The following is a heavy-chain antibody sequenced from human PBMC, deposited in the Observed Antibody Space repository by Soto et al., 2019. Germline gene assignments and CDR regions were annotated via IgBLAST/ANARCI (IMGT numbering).Heavy chain of an antibody. CDR3: AADTSSEWLFYYGMDV. J-gene: IGHJ6*02. D-gene: IGHD3-3*01. V-gene: IGHV3-53*01. Sequence: GGSLRLSCAASGLFVSSNYMTWVRQAPGKGLEWLSLIYSGGSTYYADSVKGRFTISRDNYKNTLHLQMNNVRAEDTAVYYCAADTSSEWLFYYGMDVWGQGTTVTVSS. CDR1: GLFVSSNY. CDR2: IYSGGST.